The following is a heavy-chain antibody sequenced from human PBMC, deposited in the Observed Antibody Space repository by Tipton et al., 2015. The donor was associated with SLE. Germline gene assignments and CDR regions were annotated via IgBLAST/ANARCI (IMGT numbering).Heavy chain of an antibody. Sequence: TLSLTCTVSGGSISSSSYYWGWIRQPPGKGLEWIGYIYTSGSTNYNPSLKSRVTISVDTSKNQFSLKLSSVTAADTAVYYCARGQLLWFGEFRWFDPWGQGTLVTVSS. CDR1: GGSISSSSYY. D-gene: IGHD3-10*01. CDR2: IYTSGST. CDR3: ARGQLLWFGEFRWFDP. J-gene: IGHJ5*02. V-gene: IGHV4-61*05.